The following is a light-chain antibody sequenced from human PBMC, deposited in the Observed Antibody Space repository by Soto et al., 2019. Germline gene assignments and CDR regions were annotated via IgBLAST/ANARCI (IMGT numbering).Light chain of an antibody. CDR2: GAS. Sequence: EIVMTQSPGTVSVSPGERARLSCRASQSVSSNLAWYQQKPGQAPRLLIYGASTRATGIPARFSGSGSGTEFTLTISSLQSEDFAVYYCQQYNNWPLTFGQGTKVDIK. V-gene: IGKV3-15*01. J-gene: IGKJ1*01. CDR1: QSVSSN. CDR3: QQYNNWPLT.